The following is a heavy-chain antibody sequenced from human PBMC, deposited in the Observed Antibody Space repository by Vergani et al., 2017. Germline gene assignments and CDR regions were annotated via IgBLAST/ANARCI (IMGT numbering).Heavy chain of an antibody. CDR1: GGTFSSYA. Sequence: QVQLVQSGAEVKKPGSSVKVSCKASGGTFSSYAISWVRQAPGQGLEWMVGIIPIFGTANYAQKLQGRVTITADESTSTDYMELSSLRSEDTAVYYCARGFPFYYYYGMDVWGQGTTVTVSS. D-gene: IGHD3-10*01. V-gene: IGHV1-69*01. CDR2: IIPIFGTA. CDR3: ARGFPFYYYYGMDV. J-gene: IGHJ6*02.